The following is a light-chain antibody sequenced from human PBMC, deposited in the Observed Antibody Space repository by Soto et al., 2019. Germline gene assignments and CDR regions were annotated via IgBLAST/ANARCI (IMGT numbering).Light chain of an antibody. CDR2: DVS. J-gene: IGKJ4*01. V-gene: IGKV3-11*01. CDR1: QSVSNY. Sequence: EIVLTQSPATLSLSPGERATLSCRASQSVSNYLAWYQQKPGQAPRLLIYDVSNRATGIPARFSGSGSGTDFTLTISSLEPEDVAIYYCQQRSNWPPLTFGGGTKVEIK. CDR3: QQRSNWPPLT.